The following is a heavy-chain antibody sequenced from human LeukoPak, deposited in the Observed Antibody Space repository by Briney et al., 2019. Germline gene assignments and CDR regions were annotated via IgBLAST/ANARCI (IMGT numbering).Heavy chain of an antibody. V-gene: IGHV3-23*01. CDR1: GFTFSSDV. D-gene: IGHD3-22*01. CDR3: AKDKGADYYDSSGYQNCFDY. CDR2: ISGSGGST. J-gene: IGHJ4*02. Sequence: GGSLRLSCAASGFTFSSDVMSWVRQAPGKGLEWVSAISGSGGSTYYADSVKGRFTISRDNSKNTLYLQMNSLRAEDTAVYYCAKDKGADYYDSSGYQNCFDYWGQGTLVTVSS.